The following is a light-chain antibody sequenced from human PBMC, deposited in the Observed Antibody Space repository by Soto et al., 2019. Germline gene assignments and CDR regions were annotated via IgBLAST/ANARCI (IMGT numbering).Light chain of an antibody. CDR3: HQRQSWPRT. V-gene: IGKV3-11*01. Sequence: GLSQSPATLSSIKGDRVTLSCRASQAVNTRLAWYQHKPGQAPRLLIYLASNRAAGVPARFSGSGSGTDFTLTISDVEPEDFAVYYCHQRQSWPRTFGQGT. CDR2: LAS. CDR1: QAVNTR. J-gene: IGKJ1*01.